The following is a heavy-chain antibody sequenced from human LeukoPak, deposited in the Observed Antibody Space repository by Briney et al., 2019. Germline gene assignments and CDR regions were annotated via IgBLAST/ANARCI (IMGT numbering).Heavy chain of an antibody. J-gene: IGHJ4*02. CDR3: ARGEYSSGWDY. Sequence: PGGSLRLSCAASGFTFSSYGMHWVRQAPGKGLEWVAVIWYDGSNKYYADSVKGRFTISRDNAKNSLYLQMNSLRAEDTAVYYCARGEYSSGWDYWGQGTLVTVSS. V-gene: IGHV3-33*01. D-gene: IGHD6-19*01. CDR1: GFTFSSYG. CDR2: IWYDGSNK.